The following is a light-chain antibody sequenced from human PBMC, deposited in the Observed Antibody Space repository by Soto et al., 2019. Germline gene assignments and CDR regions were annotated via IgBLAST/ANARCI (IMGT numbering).Light chain of an antibody. J-gene: IGKJ4*01. CDR3: QKYGNTPLS. V-gene: IGKV3D-20*01. CDR2: DAS. CDR1: QRVSNNY. Sequence: EIVLTQSPATLSLSPGESATLSCGASQRVSNNYLAWFQQKPGLAPRLLIYDASSRATGIPDRFTGSGSGTDVTVAISGLESEEFAVDVCQKYGNTPLSVXGGTKVDIK.